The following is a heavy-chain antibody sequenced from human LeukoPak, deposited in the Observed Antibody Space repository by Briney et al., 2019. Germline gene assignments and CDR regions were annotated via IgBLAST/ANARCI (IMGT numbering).Heavy chain of an antibody. D-gene: IGHD1-26*01. J-gene: IGHJ3*02. V-gene: IGHV3-21*01. Sequence: GGSLRLSCAASGFTFSSYSMNWVRQAPGKGLEWVSSISSSSSYIYYADSVKGRFTISRDNAKNSLYLQMNSLRAEDTAVYYCASIGNRMLDAFEIWGQGTMVTASS. CDR2: ISSSSSYI. CDR3: ASIGNRMLDAFEI. CDR1: GFTFSSYS.